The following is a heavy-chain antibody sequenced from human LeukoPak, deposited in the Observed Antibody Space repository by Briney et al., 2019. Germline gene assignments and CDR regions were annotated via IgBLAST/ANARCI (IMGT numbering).Heavy chain of an antibody. D-gene: IGHD5-12*01. CDR3: ARQGVATRPPHYYYYYMDV. V-gene: IGHV4-39*01. CDR2: IYYSGST. J-gene: IGHJ6*03. CDR1: GGSISSSSYY. Sequence: PSETLSLTCTVSGGSISSSSYYWGWIRQPPGKGLEWIGSIYYSGSTYYNPSLKSRVTISVDTSKNQFSLKLSSVTAADTAVYYCARQGVATRPPHYYYYYMDVWGKGTTVTVSS.